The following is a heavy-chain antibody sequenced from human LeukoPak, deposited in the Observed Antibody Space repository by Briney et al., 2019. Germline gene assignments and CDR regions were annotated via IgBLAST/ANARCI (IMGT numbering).Heavy chain of an antibody. Sequence: GGSLRLSCAASRFTFSSYEMNWVRQAPGKGLEWVSYISSSGSAIYYADSVKGRFTISRDNAKNSLYLQMSSLRAEDTAVYYCARGVLSCCLNYWGQGTLVTVSS. CDR1: RFTFSSYE. D-gene: IGHD4/OR15-4a*01. CDR3: ARGVLSCCLNY. CDR2: ISSSGSAI. V-gene: IGHV3-48*03. J-gene: IGHJ4*02.